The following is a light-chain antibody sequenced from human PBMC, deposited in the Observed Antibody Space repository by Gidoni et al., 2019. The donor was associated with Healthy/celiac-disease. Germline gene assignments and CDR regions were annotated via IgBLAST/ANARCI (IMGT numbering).Light chain of an antibody. J-gene: IGLJ3*02. Sequence: QSALTQPASVSRSPGQSITISCTGTSSDVGGYNYVSWYPQHPGKAPKLMIYEVSNRPSGVSNRFSGSKSGNTASLTISGLQAEDEADYYCSSYTSSSTVFGGGTKLTVL. CDR3: SSYTSSSTV. CDR2: EVS. V-gene: IGLV2-14*01. CDR1: SSDVGGYNY.